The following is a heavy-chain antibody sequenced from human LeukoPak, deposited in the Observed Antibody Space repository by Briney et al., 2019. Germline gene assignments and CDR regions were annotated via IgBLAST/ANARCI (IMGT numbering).Heavy chain of an antibody. J-gene: IGHJ4*02. CDR1: GFTFSDYY. CDR3: ARVKEVVVVVADTFDY. Sequence: GGSLRLSCAASGFTFSDYYMSWIRQAPGKGLEWVSYISSSGSTIYYADSVKGRFTISRDNAKNSLYLQMNSLRAEDTAVYYCARVKEVVVVVADTFDYWGQGTLVTVSS. D-gene: IGHD2-15*01. CDR2: ISSSGSTI. V-gene: IGHV3-11*04.